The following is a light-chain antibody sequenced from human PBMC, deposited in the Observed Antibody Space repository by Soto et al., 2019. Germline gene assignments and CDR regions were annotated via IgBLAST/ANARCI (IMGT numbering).Light chain of an antibody. J-gene: IGLJ2*01. CDR1: SSDVGGYNY. CDR2: DVS. Sequence: QSALTQPASVSGSPGQSITISCTGTSSDVGGYNYVSWYQQHPGKAPKLMIYDVSNRPSGVSNRFSGSKSGNTASLTISGLHAEDEADYYCSSYTSSIPHVVFGGGTKLTVL. CDR3: SSYTSSIPHVV. V-gene: IGLV2-14*03.